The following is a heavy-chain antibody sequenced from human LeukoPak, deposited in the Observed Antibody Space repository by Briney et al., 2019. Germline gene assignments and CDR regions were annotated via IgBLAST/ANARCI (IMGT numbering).Heavy chain of an antibody. D-gene: IGHD3-22*01. V-gene: IGHV3-23*01. CDR1: SYA. CDR2: ISGSGGST. Sequence: SYAMSWVRQAPGKGLEWVSAISGSGGSTYYADSVKGRFTISRDNSKNTVYMQMNSLRAEDTAVYYCAKSGLYYYDSSGYYFRWGQGTLVTVSS. CDR3: AKSGLYYYDSSGYYFR. J-gene: IGHJ4*02.